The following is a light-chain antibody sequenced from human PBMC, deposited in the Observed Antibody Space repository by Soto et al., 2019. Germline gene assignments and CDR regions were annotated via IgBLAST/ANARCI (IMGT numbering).Light chain of an antibody. V-gene: IGLV2-14*01. J-gene: IGLJ1*01. Sequence: QSALTQPASVSGSPGQSITISCTGTSSDVGGYNYVSWYQQHPGKAPKLMIYEVSNRPSGVSNRFSGSKSDNTASLTISGLQAEDEADYYCSSYTSFSTYFFGTGTKLTVL. CDR3: SSYTSFSTYF. CDR2: EVS. CDR1: SSDVGGYNY.